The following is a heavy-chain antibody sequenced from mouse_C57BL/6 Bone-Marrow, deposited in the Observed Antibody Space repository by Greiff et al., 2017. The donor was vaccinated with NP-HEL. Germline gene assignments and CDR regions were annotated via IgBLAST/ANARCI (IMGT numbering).Heavy chain of an antibody. CDR1: GYTFTSYW. V-gene: IGHV1-69*01. CDR2: IDPSDSYT. J-gene: IGHJ2*01. D-gene: IGHD2-3*01. Sequence: VQLQQPGAELVMPGASVKLSCKASGYTFTSYWMHWVKQRPGQGLEWIGEIDPSDSYTNYNQKFKGKSTLTVDKASSTAYMQLSSLTSEDSAVYYCARKRWLHFDYWGQGTTLTVSS. CDR3: ARKRWLHFDY.